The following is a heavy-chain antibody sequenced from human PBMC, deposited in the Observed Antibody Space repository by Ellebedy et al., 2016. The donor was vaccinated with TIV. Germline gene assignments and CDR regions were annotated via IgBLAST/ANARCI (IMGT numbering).Heavy chain of an antibody. CDR1: GYTFTGYY. Sequence: ASVTVSCKASGYTFTGYYMHWVRQAPGQGLEWMGWINPNSGGTNYAQKLQGRVTMTTDTSTSTAYMELRSLRSDDTAVYYCARGDSSSWYLFDYWGQGTLVTVSS. J-gene: IGHJ4*02. V-gene: IGHV1-2*02. CDR3: ARGDSSSWYLFDY. CDR2: INPNSGGT. D-gene: IGHD6-13*01.